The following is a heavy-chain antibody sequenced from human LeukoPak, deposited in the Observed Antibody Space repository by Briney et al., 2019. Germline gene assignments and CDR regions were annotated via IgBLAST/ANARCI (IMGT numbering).Heavy chain of an antibody. Sequence: ASVKVSCKASGYTFTGYYIHWLRQAPGQGLEWMGFINPNSGGTNYAQKFQGRVTMTRDTSISTAYMELSSLTPDDTAVYYCARDLEGYHYGSGNYPHWGQGTLITVSS. D-gene: IGHD3-10*01. CDR3: ARDLEGYHYGSGNYPH. CDR1: GYTFTGYY. J-gene: IGHJ4*02. V-gene: IGHV1-2*02. CDR2: INPNSGGT.